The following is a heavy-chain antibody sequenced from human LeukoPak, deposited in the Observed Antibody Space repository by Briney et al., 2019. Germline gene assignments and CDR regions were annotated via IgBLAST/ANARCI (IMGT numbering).Heavy chain of an antibody. J-gene: IGHJ3*02. CDR3: ARDRGTYYYDSTSHYDAFDI. Sequence: PSETLSLTCAVYGGSFSGYYWSWIRQPPGHGLEWIGEINHSGSTNYNPSLKSRVTISVDTSKNQFSLKLSSVTAADTAVYYCARDRGTYYYDSTSHYDAFDIWGQGTMVTVSS. CDR2: INHSGST. D-gene: IGHD3-22*01. CDR1: GGSFSGYY. V-gene: IGHV4-34*01.